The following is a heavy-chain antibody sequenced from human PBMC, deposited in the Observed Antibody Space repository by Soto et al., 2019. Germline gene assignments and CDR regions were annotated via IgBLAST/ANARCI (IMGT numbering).Heavy chain of an antibody. V-gene: IGHV1-46*01. D-gene: IGHD5-12*01. CDR1: GYSFTSNY. CDR2: IYPGGVNI. CDR3: ARAQNLEMATP. Sequence: GTSVKVSCKDIGYSFTSNYMHWVRRAPGQGLEWMGTIYPGGVNIGYAQKFQGRVTITRDTSASTAYMELSSLRSEDTAVYYCARAQNLEMATPWGQGTLVTVSS. J-gene: IGHJ1*01.